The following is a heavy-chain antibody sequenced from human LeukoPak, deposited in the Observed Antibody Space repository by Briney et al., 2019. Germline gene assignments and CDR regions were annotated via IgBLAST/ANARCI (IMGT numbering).Heavy chain of an antibody. Sequence: PSETLSLTCTVSGGSISSSSYYWGWIRQPPGKGLEWIGSIYYSGSTYYNPSLKSRVTISVDTSKNQFSLKLSSVTAADTAVYYCARSGYSSSWYLGWFDPWGQGTLVTVSS. J-gene: IGHJ5*02. V-gene: IGHV4-39*01. CDR3: ARSGYSSSWYLGWFDP. D-gene: IGHD6-13*01. CDR2: IYYSGST. CDR1: GGSISSSSYY.